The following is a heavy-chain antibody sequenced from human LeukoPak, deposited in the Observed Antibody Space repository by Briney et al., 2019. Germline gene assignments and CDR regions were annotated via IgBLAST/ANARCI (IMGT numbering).Heavy chain of an antibody. V-gene: IGHV4-31*03. CDR3: ARAQPYSIVLLDY. CDR1: GGSISSGGYY. CDR2: IYYSGST. D-gene: IGHD2/OR15-2a*01. Sequence: SETLSLTCTVSGGSISSGGYYWSWIRQHPGKGLEWIGYIYYSGSTYYNPSLKSRVTISVDTSKNQFSLKLSSVTAADTAVYYCARAQPYSIVLLDYWGQGTLVTVSS. J-gene: IGHJ4*02.